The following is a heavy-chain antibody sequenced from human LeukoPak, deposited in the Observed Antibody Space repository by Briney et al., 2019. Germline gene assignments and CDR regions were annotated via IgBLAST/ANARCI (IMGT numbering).Heavy chain of an antibody. Sequence: SETLSLTCVVSGYSISTGYYWGWIRQPPGKGLEWIGSIYHSGNTYHSPSLKSRVTISVDTSKNQFSLNLTSVTAADTAVYYCARRHSGSTAGDHRPDWYFDLWGPGTLVTVSS. D-gene: IGHD7-27*01. CDR2: IYHSGNT. CDR3: ARRHSGSTAGDHRPDWYFDL. J-gene: IGHJ2*01. CDR1: GYSISTGYY. V-gene: IGHV4-38-2*01.